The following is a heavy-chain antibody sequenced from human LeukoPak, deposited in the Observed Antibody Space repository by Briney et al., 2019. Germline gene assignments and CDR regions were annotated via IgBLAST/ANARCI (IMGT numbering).Heavy chain of an antibody. CDR3: ARDYRTGSYIDF. D-gene: IGHD3-10*01. V-gene: IGHV3-74*01. J-gene: IGHJ4*02. CDR1: GFTFSSYW. Sequence: GGSLRLSCAASGFTFSSYWMHWVRQAPGKGLVWVSRINSDASSTSYADSVKGRFTISRDNAKNSLYLQMNSLRDDDTAVYYCARDYRTGSYIDFWGQGTLVTVSS. CDR2: INSDASST.